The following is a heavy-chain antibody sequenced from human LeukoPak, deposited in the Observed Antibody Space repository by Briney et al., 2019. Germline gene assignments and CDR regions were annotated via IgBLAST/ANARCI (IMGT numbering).Heavy chain of an antibody. Sequence: SGGSLRLSCAVFGFTVNNNYMNWVRQAPGKGLEWVSAISGSGNSTYNADSVKGRFTISRDNSRNTLHLQMNTLRAEDTAVYYCARGQYCSSTGCYVIGAFDIWGQGTMVTVSS. J-gene: IGHJ3*02. CDR2: ISGSGNST. CDR1: GFTVNNNY. CDR3: ARGQYCSSTGCYVIGAFDI. D-gene: IGHD2-2*01. V-gene: IGHV3-23*01.